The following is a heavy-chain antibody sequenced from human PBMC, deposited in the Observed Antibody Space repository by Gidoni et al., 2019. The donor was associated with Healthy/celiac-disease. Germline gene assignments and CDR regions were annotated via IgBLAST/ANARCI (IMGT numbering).Heavy chain of an antibody. J-gene: IGHJ6*02. CDR2: ISYDGSNK. CDR3: ARDLPAAGPRGYYYYGMDV. CDR1: GFTFSRYA. V-gene: IGHV3-30-3*01. Sequence: QVQLVESGGGVVQPGRSLRLSCAASGFTFSRYAMHWVRQAPGKGLEWVAVISYDGSNKYYADSVKGRFTISRDNSKNTLYLQMNSLRAEDTAVYYCARDLPAAGPRGYYYYGMDVWGQGTTVTVSS. D-gene: IGHD6-13*01.